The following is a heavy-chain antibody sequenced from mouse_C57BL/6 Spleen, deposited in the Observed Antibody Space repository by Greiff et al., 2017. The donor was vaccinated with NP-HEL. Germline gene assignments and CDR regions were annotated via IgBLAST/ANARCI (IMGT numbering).Heavy chain of an antibody. Sequence: QVQLQQPGAELVMPGASVKLSCKASGYTFTSYWMHWVKQRPGQGLEWIGEIDPSDSYTNYNQKFKGKSTLTVDKSSSTAYMQLSSLTSEDSAVYYCARGGLRRGFAYWGQGTLVTVSA. V-gene: IGHV1-69*01. CDR1: GYTFTSYW. J-gene: IGHJ3*01. CDR2: IDPSDSYT. D-gene: IGHD2-4*01. CDR3: ARGGLRRGFAY.